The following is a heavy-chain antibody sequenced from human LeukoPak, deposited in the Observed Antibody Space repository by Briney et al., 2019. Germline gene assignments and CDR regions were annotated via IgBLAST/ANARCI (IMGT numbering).Heavy chain of an antibody. CDR2: INHSGST. CDR3: ARTHLEYSSFDY. D-gene: IGHD6-6*01. Sequence: SETLSLTCAVYGGSFSGYYWTWIRQPPGKGLEWIGEINHSGSTNYNPSLKSRVTISVDTSKNQFSLKLSSVTAADTAVYYCARTHLEYSSFDYWGQGTLVTVSS. V-gene: IGHV4-34*01. CDR1: GGSFSGYY. J-gene: IGHJ4*02.